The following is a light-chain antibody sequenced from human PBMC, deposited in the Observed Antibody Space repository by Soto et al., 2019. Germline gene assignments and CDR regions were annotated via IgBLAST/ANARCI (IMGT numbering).Light chain of an antibody. V-gene: IGKV3-15*01. CDR2: GAS. Sequence: EIVMTQSPATLSVSPGGRATLSCRASQSVYSNLAWYQQKPGQAPRLLIYGASTRATGIPARFSGSGAGTDFTLTISSLQSEESAVYYCQQYNNWPPVTFGEGTRGEIK. J-gene: IGKJ4*01. CDR1: QSVYSN. CDR3: QQYNNWPPVT.